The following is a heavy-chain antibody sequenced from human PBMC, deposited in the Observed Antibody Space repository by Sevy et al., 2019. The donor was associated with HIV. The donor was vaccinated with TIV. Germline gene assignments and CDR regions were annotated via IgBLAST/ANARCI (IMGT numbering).Heavy chain of an antibody. V-gene: IGHV3-21*01. D-gene: IGHD3-16*01. Sequence: GGSLRLSCEASGFTFTSYGMNWVRQAPGKGLEWVSSISSYSYISYADSVKGRFTVSRDNAKNSLYLQMSSLRAEDMAVYYCARDGGNYFDYWGQGTLVTVSS. CDR1: GFTFTSYG. CDR2: ISSYSYI. CDR3: ARDGGNYFDY. J-gene: IGHJ4*02.